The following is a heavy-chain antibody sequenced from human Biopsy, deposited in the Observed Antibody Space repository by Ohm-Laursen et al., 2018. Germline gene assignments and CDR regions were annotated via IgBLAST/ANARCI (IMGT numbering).Heavy chain of an antibody. CDR2: IYWDDAK. CDR3: ARIPILVVPAAIVYRHRRHLQGLDV. D-gene: IGHD2-2*02. V-gene: IGHV2-70*16. Sequence: TQPLTLTCTLSGFSLNTRGMSVTWIRQPPGKALEWLARIYWDDAKFHSESPKTRLTISKGTPENHVVLNLVDVAPVDTATYYCARIPILVVPAAIVYRHRRHLQGLDVWGQGTTVIVSS. J-gene: IGHJ6*02. CDR1: GFSLNTRGMS.